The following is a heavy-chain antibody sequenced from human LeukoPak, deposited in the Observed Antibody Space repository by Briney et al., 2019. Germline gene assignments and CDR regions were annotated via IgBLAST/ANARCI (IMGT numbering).Heavy chain of an antibody. V-gene: IGHV5-51*01. CDR1: GYSFTTYW. CDR3: ARHSLWAFDY. Sequence: GEFLKISCKGSGYSFTTYWIGWVRQMPGGGLEYMAIIHPGNSDTRYSPSFQGQVTISADKSISTAFLQWSSLKASDTAIYYCARHSLWAFDYWDQGALVTVSS. CDR2: IHPGNSDT. J-gene: IGHJ4*02. D-gene: IGHD7-27*01.